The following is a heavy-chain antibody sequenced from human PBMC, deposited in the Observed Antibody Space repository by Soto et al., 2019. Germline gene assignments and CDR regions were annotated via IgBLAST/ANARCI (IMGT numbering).Heavy chain of an antibody. D-gene: IGHD3-3*01. CDR1: VYTLTELS. Sequence: ASVKVSCKVSVYTLTELSMHWVRQAPGKGLEWMGGFDPEDGETIYAQKFQGRVTMTEDTSTDTAYMELSSLRSEDTAVYYCAGVVISHYYYYGMDVWGQGTTVTVSS. CDR2: FDPEDGET. CDR3: AGVVISHYYYYGMDV. V-gene: IGHV1-24*01. J-gene: IGHJ6*02.